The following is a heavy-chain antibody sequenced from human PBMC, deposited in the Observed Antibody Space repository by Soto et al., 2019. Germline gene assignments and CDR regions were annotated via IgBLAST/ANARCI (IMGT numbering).Heavy chain of an antibody. CDR2: ISGSGGRT. V-gene: IGHV3-23*01. CDR1: GFTFSTYA. J-gene: IGHJ4*02. CDR3: ACLAWFGDPVPPFDC. D-gene: IGHD3-10*01. Sequence: GGSLRLSCAASGFTFSTYAMAWVRQAPGKGLEWVSGISGSGGRTNHAESVKGRFIISRDNSKTMVYLQMNSLRPEDTAVYYCACLAWFGDPVPPFDCWGQGTVVTVSS.